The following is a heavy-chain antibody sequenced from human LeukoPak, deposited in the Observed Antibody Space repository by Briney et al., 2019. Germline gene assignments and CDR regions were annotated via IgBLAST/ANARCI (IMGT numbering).Heavy chain of an antibody. CDR1: GGSFSGYY. CDR3: ARGDRGPNYDFWRGLLAPYGMDV. V-gene: IGHV4-34*01. D-gene: IGHD3-3*01. CDR2: INHSGST. Sequence: SETLSLTCAVYGGSFSGYYWSWIRQPPGKGLEWIGEINHSGSTNYNPSLKSRVTISVDTSKNQFSLKLSSVTAADTAVYYCARGDRGPNYDFWRGLLAPYGMDVWGQGTTVTVSS. J-gene: IGHJ6*02.